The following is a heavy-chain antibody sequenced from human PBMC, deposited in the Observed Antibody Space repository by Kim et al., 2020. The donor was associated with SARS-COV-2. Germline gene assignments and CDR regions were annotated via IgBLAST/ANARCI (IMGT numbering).Heavy chain of an antibody. D-gene: IGHD3-22*01. CDR2: INSDGSST. CDR1: GFTFSSYW. CDR3: ARAGAYDSSTRTSAFDP. J-gene: IGHJ5*02. Sequence: GGSLRLSCAASGFTFSSYWMHWVRQAPGKGLVWVSRINSDGSSTSYADSVKGRFTISRDNAKNTLYLQMNSLRAEDTAVYYCARAGAYDSSTRTSAFDPWGQGTLVTVSS. V-gene: IGHV3-74*01.